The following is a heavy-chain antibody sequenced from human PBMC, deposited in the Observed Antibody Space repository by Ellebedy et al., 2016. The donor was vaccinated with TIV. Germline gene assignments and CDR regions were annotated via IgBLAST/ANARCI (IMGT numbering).Heavy chain of an antibody. V-gene: IGHV4-34*01. CDR3: ARDWIQLWPVTTDY. CDR1: GGSFSGYY. Sequence: SETLSLXXAVYGGSFSGYYWSWIRQPPGKGLEWIGEINHSGSTNYNPSLKSRVTISVDTSKNQFSLKLSSVTAADTAVYYCARDWIQLWPVTTDYWGQGTLVTVSS. CDR2: INHSGST. D-gene: IGHD5-18*01. J-gene: IGHJ4*02.